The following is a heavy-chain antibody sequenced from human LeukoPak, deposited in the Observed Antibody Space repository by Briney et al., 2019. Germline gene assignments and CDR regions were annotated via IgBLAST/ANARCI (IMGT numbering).Heavy chain of an antibody. CDR2: INHSGST. Sequence: SETLSLTCAVYGGSFSGYYWSWIRQPPGKGLEWIGEINHSGSTNYNPSLKSRVTISVDTSKNQFSLKLSPVTAADTAVYYCARGAMVQYWGQGTLVTVSS. CDR1: GGSFSGYY. D-gene: IGHD5-18*01. J-gene: IGHJ4*02. V-gene: IGHV4-34*01. CDR3: ARGAMVQY.